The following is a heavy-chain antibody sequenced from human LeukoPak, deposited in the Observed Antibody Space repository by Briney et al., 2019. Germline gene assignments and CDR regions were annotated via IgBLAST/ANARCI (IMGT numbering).Heavy chain of an antibody. J-gene: IGHJ4*02. CDR3: AKDRRNDFDY. V-gene: IGHV3-9*01. Sequence: GRSLRLSCAASGFTFDDYTMHWVRQAPGKGLEWVSGISWNSGSIGYADSVKGRFTISRDNAKNSLYLQMNSLRGDDTALYYCAKDRRNDFDYWGQGTLVTVPS. D-gene: IGHD1-14*01. CDR2: ISWNSGSI. CDR1: GFTFDDYT.